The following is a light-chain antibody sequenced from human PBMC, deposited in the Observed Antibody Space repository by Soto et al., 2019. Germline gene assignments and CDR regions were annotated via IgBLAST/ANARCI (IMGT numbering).Light chain of an antibody. CDR2: GAS. CDR3: QQYNNWAPRT. J-gene: IGKJ1*01. CDR1: QSVSSN. V-gene: IGKV3-15*01. Sequence: EIVMTQSPATLSVSPGERATLSCRASQSVSSNLACYQQKPGQAPRLLIYGASTRATGIPARFSGSGSGTEFTLIISSLQSEDFAVYYCQQYNNWAPRTFGQGTKVEIQ.